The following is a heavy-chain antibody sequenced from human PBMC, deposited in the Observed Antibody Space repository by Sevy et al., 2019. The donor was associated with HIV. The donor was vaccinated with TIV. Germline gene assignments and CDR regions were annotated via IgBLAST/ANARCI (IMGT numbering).Heavy chain of an antibody. Sequence: GGSLRLSCAASGFTFCNAWMSWVRQAPGKGLEWVGRIKSKTDGGTTDYAAPVKGRFTISRDDSKNTLYLQMNSLKTEDTAVYYCTTDVSSGYYYGYYYYGMDVWGQGTTVTVSS. J-gene: IGHJ6*02. V-gene: IGHV3-15*01. D-gene: IGHD3-22*01. CDR2: IKSKTDGGTT. CDR1: GFTFCNAW. CDR3: TTDVSSGYYYGYYYYGMDV.